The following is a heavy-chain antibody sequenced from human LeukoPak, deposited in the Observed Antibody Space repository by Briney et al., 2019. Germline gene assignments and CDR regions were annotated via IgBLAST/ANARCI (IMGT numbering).Heavy chain of an antibody. CDR2: ISYDGSNQ. CDR3: ARGIRYGSGWYYFDY. Sequence: PGRSLSLSCAASGFTFTSYAMHWVRQAPGKGLEWVGIISYDGSNQYYADSVKGRFTISRDNSKNLLFLQMNGLRFEDTAVYNCARGIRYGSGWYYFDYWGQGTPVTVSS. V-gene: IGHV3-30-3*01. J-gene: IGHJ4*02. D-gene: IGHD6-19*01. CDR1: GFTFTSYA.